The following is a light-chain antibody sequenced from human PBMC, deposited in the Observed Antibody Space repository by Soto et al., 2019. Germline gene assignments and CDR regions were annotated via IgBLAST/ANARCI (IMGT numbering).Light chain of an antibody. J-gene: IGKJ5*01. CDR2: GAS. V-gene: IGKV1-12*01. Sequence: DIQMTQSPSSLSASVGDRVTITCRASQDVGKWLAWYQQKPGKDPTLLIHGASSLQSGVPPRYSGSGYGTDFNLTISRLQPEDFATYYCQQANSFTITFGQGTRLEIK. CDR1: QDVGKW. CDR3: QQANSFTIT.